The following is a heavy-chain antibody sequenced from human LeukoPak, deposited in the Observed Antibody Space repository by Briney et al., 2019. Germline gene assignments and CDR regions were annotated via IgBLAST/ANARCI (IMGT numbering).Heavy chain of an antibody. Sequence: PSETLSLTCTVSGGSISSGSYYWSWIRQPAEKGPEWIGRIYTNGSTNYNTSLKSRVTISVDTSKNQFSLKLSSVTAADTAVYYCARANYYGSGSYLYYYYYMDVWGKGTTVTVSS. J-gene: IGHJ6*03. CDR1: GGSISSGSYY. CDR2: IYTNGST. V-gene: IGHV4-61*02. D-gene: IGHD3-10*01. CDR3: ARANYYGSGSYLYYYYYMDV.